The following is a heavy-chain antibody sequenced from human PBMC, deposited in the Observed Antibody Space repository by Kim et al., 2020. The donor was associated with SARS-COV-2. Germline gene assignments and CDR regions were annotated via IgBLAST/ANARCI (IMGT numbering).Heavy chain of an antibody. CDR1: GFTFSSYG. CDR3: ATDLPYWGLEY. V-gene: IGHV3-33*05. Sequence: GGSLRLSCVASGFTFSSYGMHWVRQAAGKGLEWLTLISSDGTDTFYGDSVKGRFTISRDDSKNTLYLQMNSLRVEDTALYSCATDLPYWGLEYWGQGTLVTVSS. CDR2: ISSDGTDT. J-gene: IGHJ4*02. D-gene: IGHD7-27*01.